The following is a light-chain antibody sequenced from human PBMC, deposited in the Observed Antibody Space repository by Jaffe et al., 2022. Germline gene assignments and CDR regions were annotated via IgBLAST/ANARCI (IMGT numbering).Light chain of an antibody. CDR3: QQYSYYPRT. CDR1: QDLPHG. CDR2: GTS. Sequence: DIQLTQSPSSLSASLGDRLTITCRANQDLPHGLAWFQHKPGRAPWSLIFGTSILKVRVPSRFSGSGSGTNFTLTITALQPEDFATYYCQQYSYYPRTFGGGTKV. J-gene: IGKJ4*01. V-gene: IGKV1-16*01.